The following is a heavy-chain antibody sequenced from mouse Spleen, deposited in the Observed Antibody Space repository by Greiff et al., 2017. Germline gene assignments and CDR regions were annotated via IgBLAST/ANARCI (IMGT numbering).Heavy chain of an antibody. CDR2: IHPNSGST. D-gene: IGHD2-5*01. V-gene: IGHV1-64*01. Sequence: QVQLQQPGAELVKPGASVKLSCKASGYTFTSYWMHWVKQRPGQGLEWIGMIHPNSGSTNYNEKFKSKATLTVDKSSSTAYMQLSSLTSEDSAVYYCARGGVYSNYEEFAYWGQGTLVTVSA. CDR1: GYTFTSYW. J-gene: IGHJ3*01. CDR3: ARGGVYSNYEEFAY.